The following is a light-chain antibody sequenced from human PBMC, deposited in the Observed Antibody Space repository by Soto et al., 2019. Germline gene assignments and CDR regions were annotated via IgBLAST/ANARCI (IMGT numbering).Light chain of an antibody. CDR3: NSYTSSSTYV. Sequence: QSALTQPASVSGSPGQSITISCXGTSSDVGGFNYVSWYQQHPGKAPKLMIYDVTNRPSGVPYRFSGSKSGNTASLTISGLQAEDEADYYCNSYTSSSTYVFGTGTKVTVL. CDR2: DVT. CDR1: SSDVGGFNY. V-gene: IGLV2-14*03. J-gene: IGLJ1*01.